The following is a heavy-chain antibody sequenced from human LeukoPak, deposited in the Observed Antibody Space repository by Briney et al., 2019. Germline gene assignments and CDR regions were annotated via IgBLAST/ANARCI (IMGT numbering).Heavy chain of an antibody. CDR3: ARDQLWLYGRTSYYYYFYMDV. CDR2: IRYDGSNK. V-gene: IGHV3-30*02. Sequence: GGSLRLSCAASGFTFSSYGMHWVRQAPGKGLEWVAFIRYDGSNKYYADSVKGRFTISRDNAKNLLYLQVNSLRAEDTAVYYCARDQLWLYGRTSYYYYFYMDVWGTGTTVAVSS. J-gene: IGHJ6*03. D-gene: IGHD3-10*01. CDR1: GFTFSSYG.